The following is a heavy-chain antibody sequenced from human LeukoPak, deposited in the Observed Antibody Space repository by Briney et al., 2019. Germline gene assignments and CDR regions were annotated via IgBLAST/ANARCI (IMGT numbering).Heavy chain of an antibody. Sequence: GGSLRLSCAASGFTFDDYAMHWVRQAPGKGLEWVSGISWNGAFTGYADSVKGRFTISRDNVRNSLYLQMNSLRAEDTALYYCAKGIVAVGYYFYYGMDVWGQGTTVTVSS. D-gene: IGHD5-12*01. CDR3: AKGIVAVGYYFYYGMDV. CDR1: GFTFDDYA. CDR2: ISWNGAFT. V-gene: IGHV3-9*01. J-gene: IGHJ6*02.